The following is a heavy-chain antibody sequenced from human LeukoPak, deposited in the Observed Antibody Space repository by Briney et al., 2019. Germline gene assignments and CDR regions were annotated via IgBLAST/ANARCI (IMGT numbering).Heavy chain of an antibody. CDR2: INHRGSI. V-gene: IGHV4-34*01. CDR3: ARAVGARYNWFVP. D-gene: IGHD1-26*01. Sequence: SETLSLTCAVYGGSFSGYYWSWIRQPPGKGLEWIGEINHRGSINYNPSLKSRVSISVDRSTNHFSLNLNSVTAADTAVYYCARAVGARYNWFVPWGQGTLVTVSS. J-gene: IGHJ5*02. CDR1: GGSFSGYY.